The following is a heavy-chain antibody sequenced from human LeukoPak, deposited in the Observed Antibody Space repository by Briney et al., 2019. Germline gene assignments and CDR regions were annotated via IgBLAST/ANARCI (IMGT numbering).Heavy chain of an antibody. Sequence: SVKVSCKASGGTFRSYTIIWVRQAPGQGLEGMGGVIPIFCTANYAQKFQGRVTITADESTSTAYMALSSLRSEDTAVYYCARVFTPINGYGSGSYSFLGSLDPWGQGTLVTVSS. CDR1: GGTFRSYT. V-gene: IGHV1-69*13. CDR2: VIPIFCTA. J-gene: IGHJ5*02. CDR3: ARVFTPINGYGSGSYSFLGSLDP. D-gene: IGHD3-10*01.